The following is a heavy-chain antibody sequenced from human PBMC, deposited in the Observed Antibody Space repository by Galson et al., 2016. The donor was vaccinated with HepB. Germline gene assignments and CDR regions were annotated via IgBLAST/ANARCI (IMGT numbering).Heavy chain of an antibody. CDR2: ISSSSIYT. D-gene: IGHD1-20*01. CDR3: VRALDNSNQGWFDS. Sequence: SLRLSCAASGFTFSDFYMTWIRQAPGKGLEWISYISSSSIYTNYAASVKGRFTISRDNAKNSLFLQMNSLRAEDTAVYYCVRALDNSNQGWFDSWGQGTLITVSS. J-gene: IGHJ5*01. V-gene: IGHV3-11*06. CDR1: GFTFSDFY.